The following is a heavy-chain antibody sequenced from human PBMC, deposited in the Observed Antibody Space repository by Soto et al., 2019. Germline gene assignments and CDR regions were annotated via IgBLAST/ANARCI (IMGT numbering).Heavy chain of an antibody. D-gene: IGHD5-18*01. Sequence: SETLSLTCAVYGGSFSGYYWSWIRQPPGKGLEWIGEINHSGSTNYNPSLKSRVTISVDTSKNQFSLKLSSVTAADTAVYYCARVRSYSYGYVGKNPIDYWGQGTLVTVSS. V-gene: IGHV4-34*01. CDR3: ARVRSYSYGYVGKNPIDY. CDR1: GGSFSGYY. J-gene: IGHJ4*02. CDR2: INHSGST.